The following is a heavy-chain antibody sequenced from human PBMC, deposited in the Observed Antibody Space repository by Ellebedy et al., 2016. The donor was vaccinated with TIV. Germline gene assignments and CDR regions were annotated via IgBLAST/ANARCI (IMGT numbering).Heavy chain of an antibody. J-gene: IGHJ6*02. CDR2: FSYIGTT. D-gene: IGHD2-8*01. V-gene: IGHV4-39*07. CDR3: ASNHTNWDGMDV. CDR1: GASVSTTSYY. Sequence: MPSETLSLTCTVSGASVSTTSYYWVWFRQPPGKGLEWIGSFSYIGTTYYNPSLKIRVTISVDTSKNQFSLRLSSVTAADTAVYYCASNHTNWDGMDVWGQGTTVTVSS.